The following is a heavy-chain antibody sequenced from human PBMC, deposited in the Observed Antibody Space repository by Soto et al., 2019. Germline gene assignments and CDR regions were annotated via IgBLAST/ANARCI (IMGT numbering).Heavy chain of an antibody. D-gene: IGHD3-10*01. V-gene: IGHV4-31*03. Sequence: QVKLQESGPGLVKPSQTLSLTCTVSGGSISSGGYYWSWIRQHPGKGLEWIRYIYYSGSTYYNPSLKSRVTISVATAKNQFSLKLSSVTAADTAVYYCATYGSGTYKPTTFDYWGQGTLVTVSS. CDR1: GGSISSGGYY. CDR3: ATYGSGTYKPTTFDY. CDR2: IYYSGST. J-gene: IGHJ4*02.